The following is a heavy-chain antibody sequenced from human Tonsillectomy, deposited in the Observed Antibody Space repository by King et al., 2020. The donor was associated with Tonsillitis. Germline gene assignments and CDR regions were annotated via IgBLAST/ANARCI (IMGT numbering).Heavy chain of an antibody. CDR3: AKNGVLMVYAIYYYAFDV. Sequence: VQLVESGGGLVQPGGSLRLSCAASGFIFSNYAMSWVRQAPGKGLEWVSTVTGSGDTTYYADSVKGRFTISRDNSKNTLHLQMNSLRADDTAVYYCAKNGVLMVYAIYYYAFDVWGQGATGTVSS. J-gene: IGHJ6*02. CDR1: GFIFSNYA. V-gene: IGHV3-23*04. CDR2: VTGSGDTT. D-gene: IGHD2-8*01.